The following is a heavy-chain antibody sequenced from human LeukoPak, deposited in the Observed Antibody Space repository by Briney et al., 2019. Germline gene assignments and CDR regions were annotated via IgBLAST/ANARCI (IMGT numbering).Heavy chain of an antibody. CDR1: SYSISSGYY. J-gene: IGHJ4*02. D-gene: IGHD3-9*01. V-gene: IGHV4-38-2*02. Sequence: SETLSLTCTVSSYSISSGYYWGWIRQSPGKGLVWIGSIEQSGTTYYHPSLKSRVTISVDTSKTQFSLQLTSVTAADTAVYFCGRDRPTGYYDYWGQGILVTVSS. CDR3: GRDRPTGYYDY. CDR2: IEQSGTT.